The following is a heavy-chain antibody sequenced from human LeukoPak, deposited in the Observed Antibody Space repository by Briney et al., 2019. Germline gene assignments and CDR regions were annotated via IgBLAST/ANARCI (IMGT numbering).Heavy chain of an antibody. CDR1: GGSISSGGYS. J-gene: IGHJ6*02. CDR2: IYHSGST. CDR3: ARAGRRSHYYYYYGMDV. Sequence: SQTLSLTCAVSGGSISSGGYSWSSIRQPPGKGLEWIGYIYHSGSTYYNPSLKSRVTISVDRSKNQFSLKLSSVTAADTAVYYCARAGRRSHYYYYYGMDVWGQGTTVTVSS. V-gene: IGHV4-30-2*01.